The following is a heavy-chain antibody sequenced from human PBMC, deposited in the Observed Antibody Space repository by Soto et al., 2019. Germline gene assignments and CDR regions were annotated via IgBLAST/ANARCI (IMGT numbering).Heavy chain of an antibody. V-gene: IGHV5-10-1*01. Sequence: GESLKISCKGSGYSFTSYWISWVRQMPGKGLEWMVRIDPSDSYTNYSPSFQGHVTISADKSISTAYLQWSSLKASDTAMYYCASRGGKTYSSSGRDVGGKGTTVPVSS. CDR2: IDPSDSYT. D-gene: IGHD3-16*01. CDR3: ASRGGKTYSSSGRDV. CDR1: GYSFTSYW. J-gene: IGHJ6*04.